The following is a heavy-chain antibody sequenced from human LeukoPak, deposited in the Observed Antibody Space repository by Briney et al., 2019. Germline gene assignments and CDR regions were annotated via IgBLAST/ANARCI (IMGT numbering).Heavy chain of an antibody. V-gene: IGHV4-39*01. CDR1: GGSISSSSYY. CDR2: IYYSGST. D-gene: IGHD3-22*01. CDR3: AKITMIVVDAFDI. Sequence: PSEILSLTCTVSGGSISSSSYYWGWIRQPPGKGLEWIGSIYYSGSTYYNPSLKSRVTISVDTSKNQFTLKLSSVTAADTAVYYSAKITMIVVDAFDIWGQGTMVTVSS. J-gene: IGHJ3*02.